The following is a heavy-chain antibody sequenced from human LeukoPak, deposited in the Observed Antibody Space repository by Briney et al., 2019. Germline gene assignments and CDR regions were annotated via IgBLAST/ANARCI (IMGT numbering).Heavy chain of an antibody. CDR3: AKGRSNPYWYFDL. V-gene: IGHV3-9*01. CDR1: GVTFDDYA. Sequence: GGSLRLSCAASGVTFDDYAMHWVRQAPGKGLEWVSGISWNSGSIGYADSVKGRFTISRDNSKNSLYLQMNSLRAEDTALYYCAKGRSNPYWYFDLWGRGTLVTVSS. CDR2: ISWNSGSI. J-gene: IGHJ2*01.